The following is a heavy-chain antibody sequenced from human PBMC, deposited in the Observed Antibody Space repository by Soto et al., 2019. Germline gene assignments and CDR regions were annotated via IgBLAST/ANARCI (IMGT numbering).Heavy chain of an antibody. J-gene: IGHJ6*02. CDR1: GYTFTGYY. CDR3: ARAGGITIFGVLNDAPHYYYYYGMDV. Sequence: ASVKVSCKASGYTFTGYYMHWVRQAPGQGLEWMGWINPNSGGTNYAQKFQGWVTMTRDTSISTAYMELSRLRSDDTAVYYCARAGGITIFGVLNDAPHYYYYYGMDVWGQGTTVTVSS. CDR2: INPNSGGT. D-gene: IGHD3-3*01. V-gene: IGHV1-2*04.